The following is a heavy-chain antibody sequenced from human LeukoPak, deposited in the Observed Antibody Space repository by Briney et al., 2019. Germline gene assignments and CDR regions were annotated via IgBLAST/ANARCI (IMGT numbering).Heavy chain of an antibody. Sequence: GGSLRLSCAASGFTVSSNYMRWVRQAPGKGLEWVSVIYSGGSTYYADSVKGRFTISRDNSKNTLYLRMNSLRAEDTAVYYCARVLMVRGVTPSYYFDYWGQGTLVTVSS. CDR2: IYSGGST. V-gene: IGHV3-66*02. J-gene: IGHJ4*02. D-gene: IGHD3-10*01. CDR3: ARVLMVRGVTPSYYFDY. CDR1: GFTVSSNY.